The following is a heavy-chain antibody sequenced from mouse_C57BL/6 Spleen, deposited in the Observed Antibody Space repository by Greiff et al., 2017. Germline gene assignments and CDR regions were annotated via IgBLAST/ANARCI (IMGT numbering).Heavy chain of an antibody. D-gene: IGHD3-2*02. Sequence: QVQLKQSGAELVRPGTSVKVSCKASGYAFTNYLIEWVKQRPGQGLEWIGVINPGSGGTNYNEKFKGKATLTADKSSSTAYMQLSSLTSEDSAVYFCALDSSGYLYYFDYWGQGTTRTVSS. CDR2: INPGSGGT. CDR1: GYAFTNYL. V-gene: IGHV1-54*01. CDR3: ALDSSGYLYYFDY. J-gene: IGHJ2*01.